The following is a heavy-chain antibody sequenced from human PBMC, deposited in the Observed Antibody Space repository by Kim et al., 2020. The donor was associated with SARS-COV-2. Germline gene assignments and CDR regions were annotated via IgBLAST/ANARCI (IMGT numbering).Heavy chain of an antibody. CDR1: GFTFSNYW. V-gene: IGHV3-7*05. CDR2: IKQDGSEK. CDR3: VRDSGASY. J-gene: IGHJ4*02. Sequence: GGSLRLSCAASGFTFSNYWMSWVRQAPGKGLEWVANIKQDGSEKYYVDSVKGRFTISRDNAKDSLHLQMDSLRVDDTAMYYCVRDSGASYWGQGTLVTVSS. D-gene: IGHD2-15*01.